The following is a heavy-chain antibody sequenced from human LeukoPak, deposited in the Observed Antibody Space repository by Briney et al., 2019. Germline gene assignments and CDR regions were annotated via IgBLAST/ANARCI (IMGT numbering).Heavy chain of an antibody. CDR2: IYHSGST. CDR3: ARDGYSYGGGVFDY. D-gene: IGHD5-18*01. CDR1: GGSISTYY. V-gene: IGHV4-59*01. J-gene: IGHJ4*02. Sequence: SETLSLTCTVSGGSISTYYWNWIRQPPGKGLEWIGYIYHSGSTNYNPSLKSRVTISVDTSKNQFSLKLSSVTAADTAVYYCARDGYSYGGGVFDYWGQGTLVTVSS.